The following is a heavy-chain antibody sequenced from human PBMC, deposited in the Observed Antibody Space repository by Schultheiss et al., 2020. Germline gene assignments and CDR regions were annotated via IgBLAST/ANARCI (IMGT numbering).Heavy chain of an antibody. D-gene: IGHD2-2*01. CDR1: GGSISRSSYY. J-gene: IGHJ6*03. CDR3: ARPAGMPSYMDV. CDR2: IYYTGST. Sequence: SETLSLTCTVSGGSISRSSYYWGWIRQPPGKGLEWIGTIYYTGSTYYNPSLKSRVTISVDTSKNQFSLRLSSVTAADTAVYYCARPAGMPSYMDVWGKGTTVTVSS. V-gene: IGHV4-39*01.